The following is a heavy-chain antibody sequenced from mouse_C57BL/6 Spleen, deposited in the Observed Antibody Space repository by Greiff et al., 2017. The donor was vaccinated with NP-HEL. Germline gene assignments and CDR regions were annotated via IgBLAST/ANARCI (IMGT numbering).Heavy chain of an antibody. CDR1: GYTFTSYG. Sequence: QVQLQQSGAELARPGASVKLSCKASGYTFTSYGISWVKQRTGQGLEWIVEIYPRSGNTYYNEKFKGKATLTADKSSSTAYMELRSLTSEDSAVYFCARQGALITTVVAPLDYWGQGTTLTVSS. V-gene: IGHV1-81*01. CDR2: IYPRSGNT. D-gene: IGHD1-1*01. CDR3: ARQGALITTVVAPLDY. J-gene: IGHJ2*01.